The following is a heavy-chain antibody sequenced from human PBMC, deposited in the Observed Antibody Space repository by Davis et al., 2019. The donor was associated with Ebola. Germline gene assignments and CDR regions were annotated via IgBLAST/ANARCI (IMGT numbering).Heavy chain of an antibody. Sequence: GESLKISCAASGFTFYDYAMHWLRQAPGKGLEWVAVISYDGSNKYYAYSVKGRFTISRDNSKNTLYLQMISLRAEDTAGYYCAREPVAGTAPKGSYGMDVWGQGTTVTVSS. CDR3: AREPVAGTAPKGSYGMDV. CDR1: GFTFYDYA. CDR2: ISYDGSNK. J-gene: IGHJ6*02. D-gene: IGHD6-19*01. V-gene: IGHV3-30-3*01.